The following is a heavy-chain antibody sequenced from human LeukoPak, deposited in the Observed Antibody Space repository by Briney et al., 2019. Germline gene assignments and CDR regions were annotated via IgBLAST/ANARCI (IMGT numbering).Heavy chain of an antibody. Sequence: PGGSLRLSCAASGFRLSSYWMSWVRQAPGKGLEWVANINLDGSEKSYVDSVEGRFTISRDNAKNSLYLQMNSLRGEDTAVYYCARDSERSSSFAFDIWGQGTMVTASS. D-gene: IGHD3-3*02. CDR2: INLDGSEK. CDR1: GFRLSSYW. J-gene: IGHJ3*02. CDR3: ARDSERSSSFAFDI. V-gene: IGHV3-7*01.